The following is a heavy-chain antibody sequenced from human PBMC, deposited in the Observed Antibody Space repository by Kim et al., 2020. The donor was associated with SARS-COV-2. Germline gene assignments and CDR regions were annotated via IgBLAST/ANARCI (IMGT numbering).Heavy chain of an antibody. J-gene: IGHJ6*02. D-gene: IGHD6-6*01. V-gene: IGHV3-21*01. CDR2: ISSSSSYI. Sequence: GGSLRLSCAASGFTFSSYSMNWVRQAPGKGLEWVSSISSSSSYIYYADSVKGRFTISRDNAKNSLYLQMNSLRAEDTAVYYCASPSSPGPYYYYGMDVWGQGTTVTVSS. CDR1: GFTFSSYS. CDR3: ASPSSPGPYYYYGMDV.